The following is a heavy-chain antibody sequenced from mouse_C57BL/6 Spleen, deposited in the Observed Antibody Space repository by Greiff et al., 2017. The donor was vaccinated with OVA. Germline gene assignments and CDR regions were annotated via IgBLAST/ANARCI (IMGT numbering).Heavy chain of an antibody. CDR1: GFNIKTTY. J-gene: IGHJ2*01. V-gene: IGHV14-3*01. CDR3: AREEAYGYLFDY. Sequence: VQLQQSVAELVRPGASVKLSCTASGFNIKTTYMHWVKQRPEQGLEWIGRIDPANGNTKYAPKFQGKATITADTASNTAYLQLSSLTSEDTAIYYCAREEAYGYLFDYWGQGTTLTVSS. CDR2: IDPANGNT. D-gene: IGHD2-2*01.